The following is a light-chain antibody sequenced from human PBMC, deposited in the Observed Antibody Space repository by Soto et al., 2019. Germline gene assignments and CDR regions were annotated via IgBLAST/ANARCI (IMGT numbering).Light chain of an antibody. CDR1: QSITTD. V-gene: IGKV3-15*01. CDR3: QSYDNWPPYS. CDR2: AAS. J-gene: IGKJ2*01. Sequence: EIVLTQSPPTLSVSPGERVTLSCRASQSITTDLAWYQQKPGQAPRLLIYAASTRATNIPARFTGSGSGTDFTLTISSLQSEDYAVYYCQSYDNWPPYSFGQGTKLDI.